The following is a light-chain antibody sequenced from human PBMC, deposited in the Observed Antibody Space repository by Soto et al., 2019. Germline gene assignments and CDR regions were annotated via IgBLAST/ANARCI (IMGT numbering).Light chain of an antibody. Sequence: DIQMTQSPSSLTASVGGRVTITCRASQDIGTSLDWFQQKPGTAPKRLIYTISDLQSGVPSRFSGGGSGTEFNLTISSLQPEDSATHYCLQHYAFPFTFGPGTKVHV. V-gene: IGKV1-17*01. CDR2: TIS. CDR3: LQHYAFPFT. J-gene: IGKJ3*01. CDR1: QDIGTS.